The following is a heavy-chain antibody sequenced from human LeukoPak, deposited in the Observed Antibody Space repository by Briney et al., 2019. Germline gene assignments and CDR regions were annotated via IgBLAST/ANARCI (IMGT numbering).Heavy chain of an antibody. CDR3: ARNDRGRPADY. Sequence: PSETLSLTCTVSGASINNSPYYWAWIRQPPGKELEWIVSMRYSGATYYNPSLKSRVTISIDTSKNQFSLRLTSVTAADTAVFYCARNDRGRPADYWGQGTLVTVSS. V-gene: IGHV4-39*01. J-gene: IGHJ4*02. CDR1: GASINNSPYY. D-gene: IGHD1-26*01. CDR2: MRYSGAT.